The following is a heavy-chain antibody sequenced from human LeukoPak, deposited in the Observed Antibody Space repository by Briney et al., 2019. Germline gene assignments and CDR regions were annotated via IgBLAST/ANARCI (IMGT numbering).Heavy chain of an antibody. V-gene: IGHV4-59*01. D-gene: IGHD1-26*01. CDR2: IYYSGST. J-gene: IGHJ3*02. CDR1: GGSISSYY. Sequence: SETLSLTCTVSGGSISSYYWSWIRQPPGKGLEWIGYIYYSGSTNYNPSLKSRVTISVDASKNQFSLKLSSVTAADTAVYYCARAVAATYEDAFDIWGQGTMVTVSS. CDR3: ARAVAATYEDAFDI.